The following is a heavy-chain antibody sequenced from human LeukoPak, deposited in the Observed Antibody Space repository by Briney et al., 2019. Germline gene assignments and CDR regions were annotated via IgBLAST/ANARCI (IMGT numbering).Heavy chain of an antibody. CDR2: ISSSGSTI. D-gene: IGHD3-9*01. CDR1: GFTFSSYE. Sequence: GGSLRLSCAASGFTFSSYEMHWVRQAPGKGLEWVSYISSSGSTIYYADSVKGRFTISRDNSKNTLYLQMSSLRAEDTAVYYCAKELYFDWLSHFDYWGQGTLLTVSS. CDR3: AKELYFDWLSHFDY. V-gene: IGHV3-48*03. J-gene: IGHJ4*02.